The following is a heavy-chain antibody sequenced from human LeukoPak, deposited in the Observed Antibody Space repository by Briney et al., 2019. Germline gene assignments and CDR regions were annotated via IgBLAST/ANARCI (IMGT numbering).Heavy chain of an antibody. D-gene: IGHD3-22*01. J-gene: IGHJ4*02. CDR3: AKVDGSGNSIFDY. Sequence: GGSLRLSCAASGFTFNTYWMHWVRQAPGKGLVWVSRINPDGRNTNYADSVKGRFTISRDNAKNTLYLQMNSLRVEDTATYYCAKVDGSGNSIFDYWGQGTLVPVSS. V-gene: IGHV3-74*01. CDR2: INPDGRNT. CDR1: GFTFNTYW.